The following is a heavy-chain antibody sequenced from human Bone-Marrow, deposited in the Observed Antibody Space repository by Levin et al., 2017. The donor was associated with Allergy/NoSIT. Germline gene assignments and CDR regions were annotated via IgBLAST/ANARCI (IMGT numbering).Heavy chain of an antibody. CDR2: ITGSGGST. CDR1: GFTLSSYA. Sequence: SCAASGFTLSSYAMSWVRQAPGKGLEWVSTITGSGGSTYYADSVKGRFTISRDDSKNTLCLQMNSLRAGDTAVYYCARSPGLPPDYWGQGTLVTVSS. CDR3: ARSPGLPPDY. D-gene: IGHD2-15*01. V-gene: IGHV3-23*01. J-gene: IGHJ4*02.